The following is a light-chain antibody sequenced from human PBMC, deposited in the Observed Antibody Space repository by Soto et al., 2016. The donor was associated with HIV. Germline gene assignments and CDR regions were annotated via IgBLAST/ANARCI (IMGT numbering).Light chain of an antibody. J-gene: IGLJ3*02. CDR1: NIGSKS. Sequence: SYTLTQPPSVSLAPGKTARISCGGGNIGSKSVNWYQQMPGQPPVLVLYDDSDRPSGTPERFSGSNSGNTATLTISRVEAGDEADYYCQVWDAGSDHVVFGGGTKLTVL. CDR2: DDS. V-gene: IGLV3-21*03. CDR3: QVWDAGSDHVV.